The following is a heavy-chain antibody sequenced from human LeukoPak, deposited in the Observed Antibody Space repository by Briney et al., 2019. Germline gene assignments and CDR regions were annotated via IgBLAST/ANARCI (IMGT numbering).Heavy chain of an antibody. CDR3: ARDSHPRDSGYFYSFDY. D-gene: IGHD3-22*01. V-gene: IGHV1-2*07. CDR2: MNPNSGGT. J-gene: IGHJ4*02. Sequence: ASVKVSCKASGYTFTDYYMHWVRQVPGQGLEWMGWMNPNSGGTNYAHKFQGRVTMTRDTSISTAYMELSRLRSDDTAVYYCARDSHPRDSGYFYSFDYWGQGTLVTVSS. CDR1: GYTFTDYY.